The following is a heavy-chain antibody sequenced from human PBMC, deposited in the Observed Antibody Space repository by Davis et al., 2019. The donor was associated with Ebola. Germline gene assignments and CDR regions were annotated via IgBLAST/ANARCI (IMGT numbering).Heavy chain of an antibody. CDR1: GYTFTSYD. CDR2: MNPNSGNT. D-gene: IGHD6-13*01. V-gene: IGHV1-8*03. J-gene: IGHJ3*02. Sequence: ASVKVSCKASGYTFTSYDINWVRQATGQGLEWMGWMNPNSGNTGYAQKFQGRVTITRNTSISTAYMELSSLRSEDMAVYYCARSIAAAADAFDIWGQGTMVTVSS. CDR3: ARSIAAAADAFDI.